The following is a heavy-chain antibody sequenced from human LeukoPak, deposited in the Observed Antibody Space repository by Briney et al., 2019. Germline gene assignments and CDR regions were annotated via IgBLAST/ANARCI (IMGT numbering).Heavy chain of an antibody. J-gene: IGHJ3*02. V-gene: IGHV3-30*02. CDR1: GFTFSNYG. CDR2: IGYDGRNK. Sequence: QPGGSLRLSCAASGFTFSNYGMHWVRQAPGKGLEWVAFIGYDGRNKYYGDSVKGRFTISRDNSKSTLYLQMNSLRGGDTAVYYCAREGTDAFDIWGQGTMVTVSS. CDR3: AREGTDAFDI. D-gene: IGHD1-1*01.